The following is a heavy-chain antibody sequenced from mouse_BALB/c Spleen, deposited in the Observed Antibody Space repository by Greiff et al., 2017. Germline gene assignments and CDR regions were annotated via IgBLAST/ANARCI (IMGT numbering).Heavy chain of an antibody. CDR1: GFTFSSYT. J-gene: IGHJ4*01. Sequence: EVHLVESGGGLVKPGGSLKLSCAASGFTFSSYTMSWVRQTPEKRLEWVATISSGGSYTYYPDSVKGRFTISRDNAKNTLYLQMSSLKSEDTAMYYCTRVLLYYYAMDYWGQGTSVTVSS. V-gene: IGHV5-6-4*01. CDR2: ISSGGSYT. CDR3: TRVLLYYYAMDY. D-gene: IGHD1-1*01.